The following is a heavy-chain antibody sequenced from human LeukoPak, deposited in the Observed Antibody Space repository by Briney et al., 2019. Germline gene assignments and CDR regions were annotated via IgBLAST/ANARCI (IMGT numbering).Heavy chain of an antibody. D-gene: IGHD5-18*01. CDR1: GFTFSSYS. CDR3: ASGFQHVDTAMALDY. CDR2: ISSSSSTI. V-gene: IGHV3-48*01. Sequence: GGSLRLSCAASGFTFSSYSMNWVRQAPGKGLEWVAYISSSSSTIYYADSVKGRFTISRDNSKNTLYLQMNSLRAEDTAVYYCASGFQHVDTAMALDYWGQGTLVTVSS. J-gene: IGHJ4*02.